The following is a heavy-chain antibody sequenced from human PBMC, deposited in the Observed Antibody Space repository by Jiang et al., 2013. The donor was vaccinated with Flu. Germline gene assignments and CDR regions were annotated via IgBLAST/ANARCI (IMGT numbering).Heavy chain of an antibody. CDR3: ARDPIAAAAYYYYGMDV. D-gene: IGHD6-13*01. V-gene: IGHV6-1*01. Sequence: NSAAWNWIRQSPSRGLEWLGRTYYRSKWYNDYAVSVKSRITINPDTSKNQFSLQLNSVTPEDTAVYYCARDPIAAAAYYYYGMDVWGQGTTVTVSS. CDR1: NSAA. J-gene: IGHJ6*02. CDR2: TYYRSKWYN.